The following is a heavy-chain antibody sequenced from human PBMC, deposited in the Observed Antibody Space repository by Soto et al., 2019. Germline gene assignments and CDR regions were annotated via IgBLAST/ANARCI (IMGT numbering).Heavy chain of an antibody. V-gene: IGHV3-48*02. CDR1: GFPFSFYS. CDR3: ARDGKGDAYTDRPYHHDC. Sequence: GGSLRLSCAASGFPFSFYSMNWVRQAPGKGLEWISYITSTSSAINYADSVRGRFTISRDNAMRSLFLHMNSLRDEDTAVYYCARDGKGDAYTDRPYHHDCWGQGAVVLVSS. CDR2: ITSTSSAI. D-gene: IGHD2-15*01. J-gene: IGHJ4*02.